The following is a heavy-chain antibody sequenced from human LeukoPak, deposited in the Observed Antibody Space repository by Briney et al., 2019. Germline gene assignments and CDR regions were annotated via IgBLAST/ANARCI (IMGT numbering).Heavy chain of an antibody. V-gene: IGHV4-38-2*02. CDR2: IYYSGST. CDR3: ARDLSKLRVVTAHLEAPDAFDV. CDR1: GYSINSGYY. D-gene: IGHD2-21*02. Sequence: PSETLSLTCTVSGYSINSGYYWSWIRQPPEKRVEWVGSIYYSGSTYSNPTLKSRLTISVDTSKKQISLNLTSVTAADAAVYYCARDLSKLRVVTAHLEAPDAFDVWGQGTMVTVSS. J-gene: IGHJ3*01.